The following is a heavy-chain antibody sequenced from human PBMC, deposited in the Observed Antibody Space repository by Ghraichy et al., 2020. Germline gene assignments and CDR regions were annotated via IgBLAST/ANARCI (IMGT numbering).Heavy chain of an antibody. V-gene: IGHV1-46*01. CDR3: ARDRVDGRGPSPDAFDI. D-gene: IGHD6-19*01. CDR2: INPSGGST. Sequence: ASVKVSCKASGYTFTSYYMHWVRQAPGQGLEWMGIINPSGGSTSYAQKFQGRVTMTRDTSTSTVYMELSSLRSEDTAVYYCARDRVDGRGPSPDAFDIWGQGTMVTVSS. CDR1: GYTFTSYY. J-gene: IGHJ3*02.